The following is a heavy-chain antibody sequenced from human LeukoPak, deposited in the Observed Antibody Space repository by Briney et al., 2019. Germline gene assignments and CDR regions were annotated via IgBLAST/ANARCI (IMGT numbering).Heavy chain of an antibody. CDR3: ARHEALVVVAAPWLMDV. CDR2: IYYSGNSGNS. J-gene: IGHJ6*02. D-gene: IGHD2-15*01. CDR1: GGSISSSSYY. V-gene: IGHV4-39*01. Sequence: SETLSLTCTVSGGSISSSSYYWGWIRQPPGKGLEWIGSIYYSGNSGNSYYNPSLKSRVTISVDTSKNQFSLKLSSVTAADTAVYYCARHEALVVVAAPWLMDVWGQGTTVTVSS.